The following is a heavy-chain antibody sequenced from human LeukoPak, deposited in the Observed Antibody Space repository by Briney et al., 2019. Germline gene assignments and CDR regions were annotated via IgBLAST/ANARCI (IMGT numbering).Heavy chain of an antibody. V-gene: IGHV4-39*01. J-gene: IGHJ4*02. CDR3: ARQTAYCGGDCYLLDY. D-gene: IGHD2-21*02. CDR1: GGSISSSSYY. CDR2: IYYSGST. Sequence: SETLSLTCTVSGGSISSSSYYWGWIRQPPGKGLEWIGSIYYSGSTYYNPSLKSRVTISVDTSKNQFSLKLSSVTAADTAVYYCARQTAYCGGDCYLLDYWGQGTLVTVSS.